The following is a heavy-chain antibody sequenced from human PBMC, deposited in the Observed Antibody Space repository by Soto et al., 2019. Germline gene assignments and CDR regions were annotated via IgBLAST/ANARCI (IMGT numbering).Heavy chain of an antibody. J-gene: IGHJ2*01. CDR1: GFVYSTYA. CDR2: IWNAGTKE. Sequence: VQLVESGGGVVQPGRSLRLSCAASGFVYSTYAMHWVRLSPGKGLEWVALIWNAGTKEFYVDSVKGRFTISGDNSQNTLNLQMYSLRSEDPAVYFCVRGIPSQYSSNWLYWYFDLWGRGTQVTVSS. V-gene: IGHV3-33*01. D-gene: IGHD6-13*01. CDR3: VRGIPSQYSSNWLYWYFDL.